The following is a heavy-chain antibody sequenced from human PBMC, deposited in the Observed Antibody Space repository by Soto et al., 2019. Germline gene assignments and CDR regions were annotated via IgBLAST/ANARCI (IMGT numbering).Heavy chain of an antibody. CDR1: AVSICSGGYY. CDR2: IYYSGRT. V-gene: IGHV4-31*03. D-gene: IGHD2-21*02. CDR3: ASVIGGDSEYCFYF. J-gene: IGHJ4*02. Sequence: SETLSLTCTVSAVSICSGGYYWSWIRQHPGKGLEWIGHIYYSGRTYYNPSLKSRQMLSVDTSKNHCSMTLRTLSADASAMYSCASVIGGDSEYCFYFRGQGALVTVSS.